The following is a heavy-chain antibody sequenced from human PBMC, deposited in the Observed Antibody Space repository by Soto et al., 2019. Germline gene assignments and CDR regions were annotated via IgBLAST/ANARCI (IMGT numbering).Heavy chain of an antibody. D-gene: IGHD3-10*01. J-gene: IGHJ4*02. CDR2: ISWYSGSI. Sequence: EVQLVESGGGLVQPGRSLRLSCAASGFTFDDHAMHWVRQAPGEGLEWVAGISWYSGSIAYEDSVKCRFTISRDNGKNSLYLQMNGLRAEATALYYCAKDWGGGFVELSDWGQGTLVTVSS. V-gene: IGHV3-9*01. CDR1: GFTFDDHA. CDR3: AKDWGGGFVELSD.